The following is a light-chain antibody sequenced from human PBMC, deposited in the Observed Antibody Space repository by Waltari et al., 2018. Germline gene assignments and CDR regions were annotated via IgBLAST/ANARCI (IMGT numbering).Light chain of an antibody. J-gene: IGKJ4*01. CDR1: QSVSSSY. CDR3: QQYGSSPPLT. Sequence: EIVLTQSPGPLSLSQGERATLSRRASQSVSSSYLAWYQQKPGQAPRLLIYGASSRATGIPDRFSGSGSGTDFTLTISRLEPEDFAVYYCQQYGSSPPLTFGGGTKVEIK. V-gene: IGKV3-20*01. CDR2: GAS.